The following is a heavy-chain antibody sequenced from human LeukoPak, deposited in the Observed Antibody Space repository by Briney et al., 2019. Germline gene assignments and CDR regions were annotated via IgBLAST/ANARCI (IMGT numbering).Heavy chain of an antibody. D-gene: IGHD6-19*01. J-gene: IGHJ6*03. CDR2: IDTSGST. CDR3: ARGWAVAGRKESPAYYYYMDV. CDR1: AGSITSGNYY. V-gene: IGHV4-61*02. Sequence: PSQTLSLTCTVSAGSITSGNYYWSWIRQPAGRGLEWIGRIDTSGSTNYNPSLKGRVPISVDTSKNQFSLKLSSVSAADTAVYYCARGWAVAGRKESPAYYYYMDVWGKGTTVTISS.